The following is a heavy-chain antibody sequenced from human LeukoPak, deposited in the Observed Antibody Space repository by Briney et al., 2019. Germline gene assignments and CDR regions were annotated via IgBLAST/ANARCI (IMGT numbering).Heavy chain of an antibody. D-gene: IGHD6-13*01. CDR1: GFTFSSYL. J-gene: IGHJ4*02. CDR2: IKQDGSEK. Sequence: PGGSLRLSCAASGFTFSSYLMSWVRQAPGKGLEWVANIKQDGSEKYYVDSVKGRFTISRDNAKNSLYLQMNSLRAEDTAVYYCARDLGGFIAAAGHFDYWGQGTLATVSS. CDR3: ARDLGGFIAAAGHFDY. V-gene: IGHV3-7*01.